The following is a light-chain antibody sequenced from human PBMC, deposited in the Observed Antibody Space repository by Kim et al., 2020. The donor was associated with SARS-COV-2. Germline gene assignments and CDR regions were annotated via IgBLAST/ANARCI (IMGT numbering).Light chain of an antibody. CDR3: NSRDSSDNPVV. CDR1: SLRTYF. Sequence: SSELTQDPAVSVALGQTVRITCQGDSLRTYFASWYQRKPGQAPVLVIYGKDNRPSGIPDRFSGSSSGDSASLTITGAQAEDEADYYCNSRDSSDNPVVFGGGTQLTVL. CDR2: GKD. J-gene: IGLJ2*01. V-gene: IGLV3-19*01.